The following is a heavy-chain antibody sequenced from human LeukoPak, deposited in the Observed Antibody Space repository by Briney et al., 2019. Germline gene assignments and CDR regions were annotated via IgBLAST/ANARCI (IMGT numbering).Heavy chain of an antibody. Sequence: SETLSLTCTVSGGSISSGGYYWSWIRQHPGKGLEWIGYIYYSGSTYYNPSLKSRVTISVDTSKNQFSLKLSSVTAADTAVYYCARGGYSGSDWTTWGQGTLVTVSS. J-gene: IGHJ5*02. CDR3: ARGGYSGSDWTT. CDR1: GGSISSGGYY. CDR2: IYYSGST. V-gene: IGHV4-31*03. D-gene: IGHD5-12*01.